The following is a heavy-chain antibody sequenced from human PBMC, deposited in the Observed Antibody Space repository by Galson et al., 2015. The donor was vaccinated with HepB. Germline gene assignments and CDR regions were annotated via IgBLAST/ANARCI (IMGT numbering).Heavy chain of an antibody. CDR1: GGTLSSYA. V-gene: IGHV1-69*13. D-gene: IGHD6-19*01. J-gene: IGHJ6*02. CDR2: IIPIFGTA. CDR3: ATSGYSSGWYQGYNYGMDV. Sequence: SVKVSCQASGGTLSSYAISWLRKAPAKGLGWMGGIIPIFGTANYAQKCQGRVTITADESTSTAYMELSSLRSEDTAVYYCATSGYSSGWYQGYNYGMDVWGQGTTVTVSS.